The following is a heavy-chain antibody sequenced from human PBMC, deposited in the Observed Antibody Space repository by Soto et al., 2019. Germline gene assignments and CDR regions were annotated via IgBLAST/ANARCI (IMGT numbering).Heavy chain of an antibody. V-gene: IGHV3-23*01. Sequence: GGSLRLSCAASGFTFSSYAMSWVRQAPGKGLERVSAISGSGGSTYYADSVKGRFTISRDNSKNTLYLQMNSLRAEDTAVYYCAENPFSDYPSDYWGQGTLVTVSS. CDR1: GFTFSSYA. CDR3: AENPFSDYPSDY. CDR2: ISGSGGST. D-gene: IGHD4-17*01. J-gene: IGHJ4*02.